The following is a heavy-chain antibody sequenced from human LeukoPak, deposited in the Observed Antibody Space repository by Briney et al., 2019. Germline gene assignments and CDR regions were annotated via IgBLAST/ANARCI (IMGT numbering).Heavy chain of an antibody. D-gene: IGHD5-12*01. CDR1: GFSFSCYS. J-gene: IGHJ4*02. CDR2: ISGSGSTI. V-gene: IGHV3-48*04. Sequence: GGSLRLSCAASGFSFSCYSMNWVRQAPGKGLEWVSYISGSGSTIYYADSVRGRFTISRDNAKNSLYLQMNSLRAEDTAVYYCARGALSTRSGYSGYEPSDYWGQGTLVTVSS. CDR3: ARGALSTRSGYSGYEPSDY.